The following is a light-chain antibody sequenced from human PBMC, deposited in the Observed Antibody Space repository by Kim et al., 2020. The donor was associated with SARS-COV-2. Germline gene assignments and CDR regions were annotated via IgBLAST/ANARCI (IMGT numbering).Light chain of an antibody. Sequence: QSVLTQPPSVSAAPGQKVTISCSGSTSNIGSYYVSWFQQFPGTAPTLLIYDNNKRPSGIPDRFSASKSGASATLVITGLQVGDEADYYCGTWHSSLKTGLFGGGTKVTVL. V-gene: IGLV1-51*01. CDR3: GTWHSSLKTGL. CDR2: DNN. CDR1: TSNIGSYY. J-gene: IGLJ2*01.